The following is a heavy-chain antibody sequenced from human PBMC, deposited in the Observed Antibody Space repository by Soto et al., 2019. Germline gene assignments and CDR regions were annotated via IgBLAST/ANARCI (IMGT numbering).Heavy chain of an antibody. CDR1: GFTFSSYA. CDR3: ARGIVVTPGVMDV. J-gene: IGHJ6*02. CDR2: ISYDGSNK. V-gene: IGHV3-30-3*01. Sequence: QVQLVESGGGVVQPGRSLRLSCAASGFTFSSYAMHWVRQAPGKGLEWVAVISYDGSNKYYADSVKGRFTISRDNSKNTLYLQMNSLRAEDTAVYYCARGIVVTPGVMDVWGQGTTDTVSS. D-gene: IGHD3-22*01.